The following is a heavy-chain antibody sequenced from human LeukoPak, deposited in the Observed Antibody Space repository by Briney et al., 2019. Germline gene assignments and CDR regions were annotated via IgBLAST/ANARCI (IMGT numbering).Heavy chain of an antibody. Sequence: GESLKISCKGSGYNFTSYWIGWVRQMPGKGLEWMGIIYPGDSDTRYNPSFQGQVTISADKSISTAYLQWSSLRASDTAMHYCARGVEMATLNAFDIWGQGTMVTVSS. CDR1: GYNFTSYW. CDR2: IYPGDSDT. D-gene: IGHD5-24*01. V-gene: IGHV5-51*01. J-gene: IGHJ3*02. CDR3: ARGVEMATLNAFDI.